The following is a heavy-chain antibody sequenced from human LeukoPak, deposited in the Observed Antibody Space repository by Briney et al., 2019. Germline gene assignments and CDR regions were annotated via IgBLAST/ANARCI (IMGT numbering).Heavy chain of an antibody. D-gene: IGHD1-26*01. V-gene: IGHV4-4*02. CDR2: ISLTGRT. J-gene: IGHJ4*02. CDR1: GGSITSTNW. Sequence: KTSETLSLTCGVSGGSITSTNWWSWVRQPPGQGLEWIGEISLTGRTNYNPSLIGRVIMSLDESRNQLSLTLTSVTAADTAMYYCTRESGPYCPFGYWDQGTLVVVPS. CDR3: TRESGPYCPFGY.